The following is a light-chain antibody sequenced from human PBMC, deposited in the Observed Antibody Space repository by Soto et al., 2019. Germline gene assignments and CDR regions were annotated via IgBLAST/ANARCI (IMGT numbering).Light chain of an antibody. CDR3: QQLNSYPYT. CDR2: VAS. CDR1: QDISSY. J-gene: IGKJ2*01. Sequence: DIQLTQSPSFLSASVGDRVTITCRASQDISSYLAWYQQKPGKARKLLIYVASTLQSGVPSRISGSGSGTEFTLTISSLQPEDFATYYCQQLNSYPYTFGQGTKLEIK. V-gene: IGKV1-9*01.